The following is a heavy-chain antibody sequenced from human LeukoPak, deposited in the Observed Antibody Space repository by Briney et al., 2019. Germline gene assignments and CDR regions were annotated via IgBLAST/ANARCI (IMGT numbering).Heavy chain of an antibody. CDR3: ARLLSYRDTWFDP. Sequence: SETLSLTCTVAGGSISSSSYYWGWIRQPPGKGLEWIGSIYYSGSTYYTPSLKSRVTISVDTSKNQFSLKLSSVTAADTAVYYCARLLSYRDTWFDPWGQGTLVTVSS. CDR1: GGSISSSSYY. V-gene: IGHV4-39*01. J-gene: IGHJ5*02. D-gene: IGHD1-26*01. CDR2: IYYSGST.